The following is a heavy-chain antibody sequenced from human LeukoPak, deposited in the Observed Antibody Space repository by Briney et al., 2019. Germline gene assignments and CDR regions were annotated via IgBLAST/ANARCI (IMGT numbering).Heavy chain of an antibody. CDR1: GYSISSGYY. CDR2: IYHSGSA. J-gene: IGHJ4*02. Sequence: PSETLSLTCTVSGYSISSGYYWGWIRQPPGQGLEWIGSIYHSGSAYYNPSLKSRVTISVDTSKNQFSLKLSSVTAADTAVYYCARQGSGSYYFDYWGQGTLVTVSS. D-gene: IGHD1-26*01. CDR3: ARQGSGSYYFDY. V-gene: IGHV4-38-2*02.